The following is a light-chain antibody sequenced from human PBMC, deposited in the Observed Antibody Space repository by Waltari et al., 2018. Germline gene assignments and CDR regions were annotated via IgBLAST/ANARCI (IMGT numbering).Light chain of an antibody. Sequence: DVVMTQSPLSLPVTLGQAASISCKSSQSLVHSDGNTHLNWFQQRPGQSPRRLIYRVSTRGAGVPARCSGSGSGTDFTLKISRVEAEDVGVYYCRQGTHWPYTFGQGTKLDIK. CDR3: RQGTHWPYT. V-gene: IGKV2-30*02. J-gene: IGKJ2*01. CDR2: RVS. CDR1: QSLVHSDGNTH.